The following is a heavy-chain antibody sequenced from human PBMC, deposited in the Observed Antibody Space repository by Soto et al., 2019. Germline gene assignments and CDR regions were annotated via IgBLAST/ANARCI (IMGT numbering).Heavy chain of an antibody. J-gene: IGHJ4*02. CDR1: GGTCVNVC. CDR2: VFPSVSGI. D-gene: IGHD2-2*01. CDR3: ARRVGSSWRYFDN. V-gene: IGHV5-51*01. Sequence: GGVLKIWYHGAGGTCVNVCVALVRQMPGKGLEWLGIVFPSVSGIRYSPSFRSQVTISDDRSINTAYSQWNSLKASESAIYYWARRVGSSWRYFDNWGQGTLVTVSS.